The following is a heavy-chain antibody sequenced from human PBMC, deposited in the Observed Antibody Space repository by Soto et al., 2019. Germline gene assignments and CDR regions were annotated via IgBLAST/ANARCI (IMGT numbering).Heavy chain of an antibody. Sequence: PGGSLRLSCAASGFTFSNAWMSWVRQAPGKGLEWVGRIKSKTDGGTTDYAAPVKGRFTISRDDSKNTLYLQMNSLKTEDTAVYYCTTLYYDFWSGYYTGPGMDVWGQGTTVTVSS. CDR2: IKSKTDGGTT. CDR3: TTLYYDFWSGYYTGPGMDV. CDR1: GFTFSNAW. J-gene: IGHJ6*02. V-gene: IGHV3-15*01. D-gene: IGHD3-3*01.